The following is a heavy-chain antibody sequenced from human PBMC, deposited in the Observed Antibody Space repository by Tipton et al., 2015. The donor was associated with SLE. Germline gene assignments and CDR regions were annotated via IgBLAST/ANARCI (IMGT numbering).Heavy chain of an antibody. CDR1: GGSISSGSYC. CDR3: ARVYPNYGDYEYFQH. V-gene: IGHV4-61*09. Sequence: TLSLTCTVSGGSISSGSYCWTWFRQPAGKGLEWIGHIFTTGRTNYNPSLKSRVTISVDTSKNQFSLKLSSVTAADTAVYYCARVYPNYGDYEYFQHWGQGTLVTVSS. CDR2: IFTTGRT. D-gene: IGHD4-17*01. J-gene: IGHJ1*01.